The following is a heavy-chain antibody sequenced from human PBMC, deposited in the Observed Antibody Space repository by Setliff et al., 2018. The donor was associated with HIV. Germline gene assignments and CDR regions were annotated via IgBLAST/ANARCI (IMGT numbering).Heavy chain of an antibody. V-gene: IGHV1-18*01. J-gene: IGHJ3*02. CDR3: ARDQITMVRGTLGAFDI. Sequence: ASVKVSCKASGYTFTSYGISWVRQAPGQGLEWMGWISDYKGNTNYAQKLQGRVTMTTDTSTSTAYMELRSLRSDDTAVYYCARDQITMVRGTLGAFDIWGQGTMVTVSS. D-gene: IGHD3-10*01. CDR1: GYTFTSYG. CDR2: ISDYKGNT.